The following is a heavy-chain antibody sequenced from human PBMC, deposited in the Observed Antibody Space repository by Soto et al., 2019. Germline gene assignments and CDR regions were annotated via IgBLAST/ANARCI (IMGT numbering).Heavy chain of an antibody. V-gene: IGHV3-7*01. CDR2: IKPDESEK. CDR3: VRGGSNYAS. CDR1: GFTFSDSW. J-gene: IGHJ5*02. D-gene: IGHD4-4*01. Sequence: EVQLVESGGGLVQPGGSLRLSCTASGFTFSDSWMTWVRQAPGKGLEWVARIKPDESEKKYADSVKGRFSISRYNAKNSTYLQMDSWRGEDTAVDYCVRGGSNYASWGQGTLVTVSS.